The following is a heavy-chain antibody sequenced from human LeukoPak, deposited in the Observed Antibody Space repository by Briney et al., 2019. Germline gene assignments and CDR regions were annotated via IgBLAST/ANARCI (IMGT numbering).Heavy chain of an antibody. CDR1: GFTFSSYA. V-gene: IGHV3-30*04. CDR3: ARAGE. D-gene: IGHD3-10*01. CDR2: ISYDGSNK. J-gene: IGHJ4*02. Sequence: PGGSLRLSCAASGFTFSSYAMHWVRQAPGKGLEWVAVISYDGSNKYYADSVKGRFTISRDNAKNSLYLQMNSLRAEDTAVYYCARAGEWGQGTLVTVSS.